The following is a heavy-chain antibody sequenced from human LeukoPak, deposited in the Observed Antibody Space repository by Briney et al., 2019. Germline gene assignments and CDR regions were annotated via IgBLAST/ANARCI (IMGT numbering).Heavy chain of an antibody. Sequence: GASVKVSCRASGYTFTGYYMHWVRQAPGQGLEWMGIINPSGGSTSYAQKFQGRVTMTRDTSTSTVYMELSSLRSEDTAVYYCAKDRLYSGSYYIFDYWGQGTLVTVSS. CDR3: AKDRLYSGSYYIFDY. D-gene: IGHD1-26*01. J-gene: IGHJ4*02. CDR2: INPSGGST. CDR1: GYTFTGYY. V-gene: IGHV1-46*01.